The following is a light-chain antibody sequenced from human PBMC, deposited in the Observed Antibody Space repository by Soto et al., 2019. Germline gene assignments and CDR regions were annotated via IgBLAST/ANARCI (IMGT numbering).Light chain of an antibody. J-gene: IGKJ5*01. V-gene: IGKV1-6*01. CDR3: QQYNTYSYT. CDR2: AAS. Sequence: AIQMTQSPSSLSASVGDRVTITCRASQGIRNDLGWYQQKPGKAPKLLIYAASSLQSGVPSRFSGSGSGTQFTLTISSLQPDDFAIYYCQQYNTYSYTFGQGTRLENK. CDR1: QGIRND.